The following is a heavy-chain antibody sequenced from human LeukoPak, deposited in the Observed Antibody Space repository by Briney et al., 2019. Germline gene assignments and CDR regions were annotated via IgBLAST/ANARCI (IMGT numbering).Heavy chain of an antibody. Sequence: GGALRLSCAASGITLSSYWMSWVRQAPGKGLEGVAKIKQDGSEKYYVDSVKGRFTISRDNAKNSLYLQMNSLRAEDTAVYYCAREGRGSWDYFDYWGQGTLVTVSS. V-gene: IGHV3-7*01. D-gene: IGHD1-26*01. CDR2: IKQDGSEK. CDR1: GITLSSYW. CDR3: AREGRGSWDYFDY. J-gene: IGHJ4*02.